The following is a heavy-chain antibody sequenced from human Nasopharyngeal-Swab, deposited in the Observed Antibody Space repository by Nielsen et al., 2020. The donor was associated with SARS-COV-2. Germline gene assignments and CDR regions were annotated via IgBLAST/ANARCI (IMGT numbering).Heavy chain of an antibody. D-gene: IGHD3-3*01. CDR2: ISGSGGST. J-gene: IGHJ4*02. V-gene: IGHV3-23*01. Sequence: GESLKISCTASGFTFSSYAMSWVRQAPGKGLEWVSEISGSGGSTYYAESVKGRFTISRDNSKNTLYLQMDSLRAEDTAVYFCATYKYDTFGFTFDYWGQGTRVTVS. CDR1: GFTFSSYA. CDR3: ATYKYDTFGFTFDY.